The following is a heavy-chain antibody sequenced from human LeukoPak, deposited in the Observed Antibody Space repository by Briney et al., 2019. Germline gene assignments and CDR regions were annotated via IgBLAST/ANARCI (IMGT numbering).Heavy chain of an antibody. D-gene: IGHD3-3*01. CDR3: ARVPAAYYDFWSGYP. Sequence: SETLSLTCTVSGGSISSGIYYWSWIRQPAGKGLEGIGRIYTSGSTNYNPSLKSRVTISVDTSKNQFSLKLSSVTAADTAVYYCARVPAAYYDFWSGYPWGQGTLVTVSS. CDR1: GGSISSGIYY. V-gene: IGHV4-61*02. CDR2: IYTSGST. J-gene: IGHJ5*02.